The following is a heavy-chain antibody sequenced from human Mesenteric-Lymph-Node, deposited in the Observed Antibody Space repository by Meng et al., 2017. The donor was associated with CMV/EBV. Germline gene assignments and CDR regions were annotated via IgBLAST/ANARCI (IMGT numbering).Heavy chain of an antibody. D-gene: IGHD3-3*01. CDR2: INPDDGAT. V-gene: IGHV1-2*02. Sequence: ASVKVSCKASGYNFINFGITWVRQAPGQGLEWMGWINPDDGATNYAQNFQGRVSMSRDTSIRTAFMELSRLRSDDTAVYYCARRDDSRDYWGQGTLVTVSS. J-gene: IGHJ4*02. CDR1: GYNFINFG. CDR3: ARRDDSRDY.